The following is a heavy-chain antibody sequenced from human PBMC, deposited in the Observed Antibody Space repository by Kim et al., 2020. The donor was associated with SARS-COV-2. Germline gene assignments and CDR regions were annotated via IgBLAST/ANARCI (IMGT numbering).Heavy chain of an antibody. V-gene: IGHV3-48*03. CDR2: ISSSGSTI. J-gene: IGHJ6*02. CDR3: ARGPGRYGMDV. CDR1: GFTFSSYE. Sequence: GGSLRLSCAASGFTFSSYEMNWVRQAPGKGLEWVSYISSSGSTIYYADSVKGRFTISRDNAKNSLYLQMNSLRAEDTAVYYCARGPGRYGMDVWGQGTTVTVSS.